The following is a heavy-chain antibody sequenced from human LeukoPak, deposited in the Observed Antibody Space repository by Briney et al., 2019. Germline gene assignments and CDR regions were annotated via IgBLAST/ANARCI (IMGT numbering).Heavy chain of an antibody. D-gene: IGHD3-10*01. V-gene: IGHV4-59*10. J-gene: IGHJ5*02. CDR2: IYTSGST. CDR3: ARALTITMVRGVIAWFDP. Sequence: PSETLSLTCAVYGGSFSGYYWSWIRQPPGKGLEWIGRIYTSGSTNYYPSLKSRVTMSVDTSKNQFSLKLSSVTAADTAVYYCARALTITMVRGVIAWFDPWGQGTLVTVSS. CDR1: GGSFSGYY.